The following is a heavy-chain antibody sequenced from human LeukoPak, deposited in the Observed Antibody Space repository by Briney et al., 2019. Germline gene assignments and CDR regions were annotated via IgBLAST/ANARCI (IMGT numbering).Heavy chain of an antibody. CDR1: GFTFSGYA. CDR2: ISSDGRHE. Sequence: GGSLRLSCAASGFTFSGYAMHWVRQAPGKGLEWVAVISSDGRHEFYADSVKGRLTLSRDNSKNTLYVQMNSLRAEDTAVYYCARDASSFTDFDYWGQGTLVTVSS. V-gene: IGHV3-30*04. J-gene: IGHJ4*02. D-gene: IGHD6-19*01. CDR3: ARDASSFTDFDY.